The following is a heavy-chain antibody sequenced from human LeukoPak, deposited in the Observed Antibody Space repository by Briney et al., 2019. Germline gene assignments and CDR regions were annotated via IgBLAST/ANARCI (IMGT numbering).Heavy chain of an antibody. CDR2: IYYSVSA. V-gene: IGHV4-59*01. Sequence: SETLSLTCTVSGGSISSYYWSWIRQPPGKGLGWIGYIYYSVSANYNPSLKSRVTISVDTSKNQFSLKLSSVTAADTAVYYCARATSGWSGPPFDYWGQGTLVTVSS. J-gene: IGHJ4*02. CDR1: GGSISSYY. CDR3: ARATSGWSGPPFDY. D-gene: IGHD6-19*01.